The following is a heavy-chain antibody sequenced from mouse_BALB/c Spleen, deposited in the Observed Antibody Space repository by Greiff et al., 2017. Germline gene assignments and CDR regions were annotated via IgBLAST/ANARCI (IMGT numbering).Heavy chain of an antibody. CDR2: ISSGSSTI. CDR3: ARGGNYGFDY. D-gene: IGHD2-1*01. V-gene: IGHV5-17*02. J-gene: IGHJ2*01. CDR1: GFTFSSFG. Sequence: EVQVVESGGGLVQPGGSRKLSCAASGFTFSSFGMHWVRQAPEKGLEWVAYISSGSSTIYYADTVKGRFTISRDNPKNTLFLQMTSLRSEDTAMYYCARGGNYGFDYWGQGTTLTVSS.